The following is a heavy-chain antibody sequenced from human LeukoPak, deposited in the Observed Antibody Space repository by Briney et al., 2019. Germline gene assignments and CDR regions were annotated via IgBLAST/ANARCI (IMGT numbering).Heavy chain of an antibody. CDR1: GLTVSSNF. V-gene: IGHV3-53*01. CDR2: IYGGGST. CDR3: ARIPRSVVAPPRWFDP. Sequence: GGSLRLSCAATGLTVSSNFMSWVRQAPGKGLEWVSVIYGGGSTYYADSVKGRFTISRDTPKNTLYLQMNSLRVEDTAVYYCARIPRSVVAPPRWFDPWGQGTLVTVSS. J-gene: IGHJ5*02. D-gene: IGHD2-15*01.